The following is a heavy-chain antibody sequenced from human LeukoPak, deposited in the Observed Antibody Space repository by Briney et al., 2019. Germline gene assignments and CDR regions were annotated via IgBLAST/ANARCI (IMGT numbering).Heavy chain of an antibody. J-gene: IGHJ6*03. Sequence: SETLSLTCTVSGGSISSYYWSWIRQPPGKGLEWIGYIYYSGSTNYNPSLKSRVTISVDTSKNQFSLKLSSVTAADTAVYYCARHLSGAIYGDYGVLYYYYYYMDVWGKGTTVTISS. CDR1: GGSISSYY. CDR3: ARHLSGAIYGDYGVLYYYYYYMDV. V-gene: IGHV4-59*08. D-gene: IGHD4-17*01. CDR2: IYYSGST.